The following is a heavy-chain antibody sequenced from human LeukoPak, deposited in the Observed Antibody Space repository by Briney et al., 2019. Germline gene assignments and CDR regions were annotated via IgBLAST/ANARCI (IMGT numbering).Heavy chain of an antibody. Sequence: PWGSLRLSCAASGFTVSSYAMSWVRQAPGKGLEWVSAISGSGGSTYYAYSGKGRFTISRDNSKNTLYLQMNSLRAEDTAVYYCANPRGHYDILTGYYSEYYFDYWGQGTLVTVSS. CDR2: ISGSGGST. D-gene: IGHD3-9*01. J-gene: IGHJ4*02. CDR3: ANPRGHYDILTGYYSEYYFDY. V-gene: IGHV3-23*01. CDR1: GFTVSSYA.